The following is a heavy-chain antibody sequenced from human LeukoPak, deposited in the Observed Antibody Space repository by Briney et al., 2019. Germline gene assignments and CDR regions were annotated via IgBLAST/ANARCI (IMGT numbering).Heavy chain of an antibody. CDR1: GGSFSGYY. J-gene: IGHJ6*03. CDR2: INHSGST. Sequence: PSETLSLTCAVYGGSFSGYYWSWIRQPPGKGLEWIGEINHSGSTNYNPSLKSRVTISVDKSKNQFSLKLSSVTAADTAVYYCARAETPTTVMGSYYYYMDVWGKGTTVTVSS. D-gene: IGHD4-11*01. CDR3: ARAETPTTVMGSYYYYMDV. V-gene: IGHV4-34*01.